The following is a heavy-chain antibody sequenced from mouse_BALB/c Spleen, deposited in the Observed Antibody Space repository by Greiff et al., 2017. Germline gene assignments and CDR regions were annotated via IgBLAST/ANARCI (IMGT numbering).Heavy chain of an antibody. J-gene: IGHJ4*01. CDR3: ARPPLYGYAMDY. Sequence: EVQLVESGGGLVKPGGSLKLSCAASGFAFSSYDMSWVRQTPEKRLEWVAYISSGGGSTYYPDTVKGRFTISRDNAKNTLYLQMSSLKSEDTAMYYCARPPLYGYAMDYWGQGTSVTVSS. D-gene: IGHD1-1*01. CDR1: GFAFSSYD. CDR2: ISSGGGST. V-gene: IGHV5-12-1*01.